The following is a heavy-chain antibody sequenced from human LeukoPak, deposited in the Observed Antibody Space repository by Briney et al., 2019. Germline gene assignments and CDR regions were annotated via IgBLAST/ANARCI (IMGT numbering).Heavy chain of an antibody. CDR2: INHSGST. Sequence: PSETLSLTCAVYGGSFSGYYWSWIRQPPGKGLEWIGEINHSGSTNYNPSLKSRVTISVDTSKNQFSLRLSSVTAADTAVYYCARGRYGEDPGYYYYYGMDVWGQGTTVTVSS. CDR3: ARGRYGEDPGYYYYYGMDV. D-gene: IGHD3-10*01. V-gene: IGHV4-34*01. J-gene: IGHJ6*02. CDR1: GGSFSGYY.